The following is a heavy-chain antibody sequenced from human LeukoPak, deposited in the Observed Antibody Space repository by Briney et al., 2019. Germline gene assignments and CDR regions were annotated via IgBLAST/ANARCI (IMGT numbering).Heavy chain of an antibody. CDR1: GFTFSSYK. V-gene: IGHV3-21*06. CDR2: IHSGGSDI. CDR3: ARGHYDILTGNYKWTPDY. D-gene: IGHD3-9*01. Sequence: GGSLRLSCVASGFTFSSYKMNWVRQAPGRGLEWVSSIHSGGSDIYYADSVKGRFTVSRDNAKNSLFLQMNILRAEDTALYYCARGHYDILTGNYKWTPDYWGQGTLVTVSS. J-gene: IGHJ4*02.